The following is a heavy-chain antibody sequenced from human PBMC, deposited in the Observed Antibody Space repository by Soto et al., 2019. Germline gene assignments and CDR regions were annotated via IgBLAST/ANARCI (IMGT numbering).Heavy chain of an antibody. CDR2: ISYDGSNK. CDR3: ARGRAARRFPNLKNYGMDV. D-gene: IGHD6-6*01. Sequence: GGSLRLSCAASGFTFSSYAMHWVRQAPGKGLEWVAVISYDGSNKYYADSVKGRFTISRDNSKYTLYLQMNSLRAEDTAVYYCARGRAARRFPNLKNYGMDVWGQGTTVTVSS. CDR1: GFTFSSYA. J-gene: IGHJ6*02. V-gene: IGHV3-30-3*01.